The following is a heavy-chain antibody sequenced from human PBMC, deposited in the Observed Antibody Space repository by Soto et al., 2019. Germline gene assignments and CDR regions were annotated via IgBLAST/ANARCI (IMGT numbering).Heavy chain of an antibody. Sequence: QVQLVESGGGVVQPGRSLRLSCAASGFTFSSYAMHWVRQAPGKGLAWVAVISYDGSNKYYADSVKGRFTISRDNSKNTLYLQMNSLRSEDTAVYYCARPNRHYYYYGMDVWGQGTTVTVSS. CDR1: GFTFSSYA. J-gene: IGHJ6*02. CDR3: ARPNRHYYYYGMDV. D-gene: IGHD7-27*01. V-gene: IGHV3-30-3*01. CDR2: ISYDGSNK.